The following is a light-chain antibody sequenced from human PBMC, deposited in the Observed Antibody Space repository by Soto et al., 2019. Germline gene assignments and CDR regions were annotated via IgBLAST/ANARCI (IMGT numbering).Light chain of an antibody. J-gene: IGLJ1*01. V-gene: IGLV1-47*02. Sequence: QPVLTQPPSASGTPGQRVTISCSGSSSNIGSNYVCWYQQLPGTAPKLLISSNNQRPSGVPDRFSGSKSGTSASLAISGLRAEDEADYYCSSYAVTNIFVFGTGTKVTVL. CDR1: SSNIGSNY. CDR3: SSYAVTNIFV. CDR2: SNN.